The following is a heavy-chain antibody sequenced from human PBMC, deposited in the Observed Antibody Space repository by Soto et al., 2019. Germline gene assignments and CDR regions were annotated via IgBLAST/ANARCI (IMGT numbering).Heavy chain of an antibody. CDR1: GFTFSEYG. V-gene: IGHV3-21*01. D-gene: IGHD6-6*01. CDR2: ISSDSRYI. CDR3: ARELMGITRPFDY. J-gene: IGHJ4*02. Sequence: GGSLRLSCAASGFTFSEYGMNWVRQAPGKGLEWLASISSDSRYIYHADSVKGRFTISRDNARNSLFLHTSSLRADDTAVYYCARELMGITRPFDYWGQGTLVTVSS.